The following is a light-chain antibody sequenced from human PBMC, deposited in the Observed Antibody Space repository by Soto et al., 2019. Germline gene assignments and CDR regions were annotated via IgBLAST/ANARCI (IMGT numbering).Light chain of an antibody. CDR1: RSDVGGYNY. CDR3: SSYTSSSPYV. CDR2: EVS. Sequence: QSVLTQPASVSGSPGQSITISCTGTRSDVGGYNYVSWYQQHPGKAPKLMIYEVSHRPSGVSNRFSGSKSGNTASLTISGLQAEDEADCYCSSYTSSSPYVFGTGTKVTVL. J-gene: IGLJ1*01. V-gene: IGLV2-14*01.